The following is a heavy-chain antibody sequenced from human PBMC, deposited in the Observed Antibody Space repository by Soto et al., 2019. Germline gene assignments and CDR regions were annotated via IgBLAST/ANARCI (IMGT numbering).Heavy chain of an antibody. CDR3: ARDGGTVAALPGGF. V-gene: IGHV1-18*01. Sequence: QVQLVQSGTEVRKPGASVKVSCKASGYNFVNYGITWVRQAPGQGLERMGWISAYNGITDYEQKFQGRITMTTDTSTSTAYLELRSLRSDDTAVYYCARDGGTVAALPGGFWGQGTLVSVSS. CDR2: ISAYNGIT. J-gene: IGHJ4*02. CDR1: GYNFVNYG. D-gene: IGHD3-16*01.